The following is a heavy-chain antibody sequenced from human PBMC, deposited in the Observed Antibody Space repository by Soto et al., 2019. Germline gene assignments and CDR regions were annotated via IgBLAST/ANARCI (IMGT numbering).Heavy chain of an antibody. J-gene: IGHJ4*02. CDR3: ARGPSVGVAASYFDY. CDR1: AFTFNNYA. D-gene: IGHD2-15*01. Sequence: GGSLRLSCAASAFTFNNYAMSWVRQAPGKGLEWVSGIGGSGRTTYYADSVKGRFTISRDNSNNTLFLQMNSLRAEDTAVYYCARGPSVGVAASYFDYWGQGTLVTVSS. CDR2: IGGSGRTT. V-gene: IGHV3-23*01.